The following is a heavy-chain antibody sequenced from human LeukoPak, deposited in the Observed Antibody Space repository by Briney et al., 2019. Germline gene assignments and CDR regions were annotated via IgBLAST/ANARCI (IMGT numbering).Heavy chain of an antibody. J-gene: IGHJ5*02. CDR3: ARESDGDYGVRLLNWFDP. CDR1: GFTFSDYY. CDR2: ISSSGSTI. D-gene: IGHD4-17*01. V-gene: IGHV3-11*01. Sequence: GGSLRLSCAASGFTFSDYYMSWIRQAPGKGLEWVSYISSSGSTIYYADSVKGRFTISRDNAKNSLYLQMNSLRAEDTAVYYCARESDGDYGVRLLNWFDPWGQGTLVTVSS.